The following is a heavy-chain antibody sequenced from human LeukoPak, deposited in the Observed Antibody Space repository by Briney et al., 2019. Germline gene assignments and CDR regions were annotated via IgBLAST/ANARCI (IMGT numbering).Heavy chain of an antibody. CDR2: INHSGST. J-gene: IGHJ4*02. V-gene: IGHV4-34*01. CDR1: GGSFSGYY. CDR3: ARCTRITMVRGVIITGIYYFDY. D-gene: IGHD3-10*01. Sequence: PSETLSLTCAVYGGSFSGYYWSWIRQPPGKGLQWIGEINHSGSTNYNPSLKSRVAISVDTSKNQFSLKLSSVTAADTAVYYCARCTRITMVRGVIITGIYYFDYWGQGTLVTVSS.